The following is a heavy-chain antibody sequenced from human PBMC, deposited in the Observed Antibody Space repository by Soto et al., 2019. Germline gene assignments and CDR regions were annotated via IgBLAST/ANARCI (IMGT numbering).Heavy chain of an antibody. Sequence: PGESLKISCKGSGYSFTSYWIGWVRQMPGKGLEWMGIIYPGDSDTRYSPSFQGQVTISADKSISTAYLQWSSLKASDTAMYYCARQEHRRSRRDGYNEPNYYYYGMDVWGQGTTVTVSS. D-gene: IGHD5-12*01. CDR2: IYPGDSDT. CDR3: ARQEHRRSRRDGYNEPNYYYYGMDV. V-gene: IGHV5-51*01. J-gene: IGHJ6*02. CDR1: GYSFTSYW.